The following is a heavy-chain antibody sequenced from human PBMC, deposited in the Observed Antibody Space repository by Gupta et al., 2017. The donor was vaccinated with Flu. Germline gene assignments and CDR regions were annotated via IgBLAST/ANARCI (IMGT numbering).Heavy chain of an antibody. J-gene: IGHJ6*02. CDR1: GFTFSSYS. V-gene: IGHV3-21*01. Sequence: EVQLVESGGGLVKPGGSLRLSCAASGFTFSSYSMNWVRQAPGKGLEWVSSISSSSSYIYYADSVKGRFTISRDNAKNSLYLQMNSLRAEDTAVYYCARDLGVYRIVVVTATIYGMDVWGQGTTVTVSS. D-gene: IGHD2-21*02. CDR3: ARDLGVYRIVVVTATIYGMDV. CDR2: ISSSSSYI.